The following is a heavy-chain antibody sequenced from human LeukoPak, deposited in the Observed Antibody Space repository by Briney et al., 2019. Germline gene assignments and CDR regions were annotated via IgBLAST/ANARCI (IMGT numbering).Heavy chain of an antibody. CDR1: GYPFISTG. Sequence: GASVKVSCKASGYPFISTGINWLRQAPGHGLEWMGWISPYNGNTNFAQHFQNRLSLTTDTSSRTSFMELRSLTYEDTATYYCARDHGGFWSGSAGLWGQGTLLTVSS. CDR3: ARDHGGFWSGSAGL. J-gene: IGHJ4*02. CDR2: ISPYNGNT. D-gene: IGHD3-3*01. V-gene: IGHV1-18*01.